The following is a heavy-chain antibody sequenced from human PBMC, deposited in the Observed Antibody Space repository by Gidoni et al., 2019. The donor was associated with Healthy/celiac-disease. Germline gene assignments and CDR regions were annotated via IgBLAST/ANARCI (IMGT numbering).Heavy chain of an antibody. CDR3: ARGLNEMATIGDAFDI. CDR2: INHSGST. V-gene: IGHV4-34*01. Sequence: QVQLQQWGAGLLKPSGPLSLTCAVYGGSFRGYYWSWIRQPPGKGLEWIGEINHSGSTNYIPSLKSRVTISVDTSKNQFSLKLSSVTAADTAVYYCARGLNEMATIGDAFDIWGQGTMVTVSS. CDR1: GGSFRGYY. D-gene: IGHD5-12*01. J-gene: IGHJ3*02.